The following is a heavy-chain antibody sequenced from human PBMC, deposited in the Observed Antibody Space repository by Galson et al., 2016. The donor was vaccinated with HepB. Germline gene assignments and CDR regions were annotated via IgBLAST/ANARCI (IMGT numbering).Heavy chain of an antibody. D-gene: IGHD3-9*01. CDR1: GFTFSHYG. Sequence: SLRLSCAASGFTFSHYGMHWVRQAPGKGLEWVAVISYDGSNKYYADSVKGRFTISRDNSKNTLYLQMNSLGAEDTAVYYCAKDVLIRYFDWQGGMDVWGQGTTVTVSS. CDR3: AKDVLIRYFDWQGGMDV. J-gene: IGHJ6*02. CDR2: ISYDGSNK. V-gene: IGHV3-30*18.